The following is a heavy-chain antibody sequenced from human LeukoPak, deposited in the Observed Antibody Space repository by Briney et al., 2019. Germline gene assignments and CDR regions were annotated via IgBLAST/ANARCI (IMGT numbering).Heavy chain of an antibody. V-gene: IGHV3-30-3*01. CDR3: ARDSDYGVYNWFDP. CDR2: ISYDGDDGSNI. Sequence: GGSLRLSCAASGFTFRSYAMHWVRQAPGKGLEWVAVISYDGDDGSNIYYADSVKGRFTISRDNAKNSLYLQMNSLRAEDTAVYYCARDSDYGVYNWFDPWGQGTLVTVSS. J-gene: IGHJ5*02. D-gene: IGHD4-17*01. CDR1: GFTFRSYA.